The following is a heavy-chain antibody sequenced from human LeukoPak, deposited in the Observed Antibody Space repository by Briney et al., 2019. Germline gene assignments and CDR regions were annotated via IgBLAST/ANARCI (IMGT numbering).Heavy chain of an antibody. Sequence: PGGSLRLSCAASGFTFSSYWMHWARQAPGKGLVWVSRINSDGSSTSYADSVKGRFTISRDNAKNTLYLQMNSLRAEDTAVYYCARDLSRSWYSWPSDYWGQGTLVTVSS. CDR1: GFTFSSYW. V-gene: IGHV3-74*01. D-gene: IGHD6-13*01. CDR3: ARDLSRSWYSWPSDY. CDR2: INSDGSST. J-gene: IGHJ4*02.